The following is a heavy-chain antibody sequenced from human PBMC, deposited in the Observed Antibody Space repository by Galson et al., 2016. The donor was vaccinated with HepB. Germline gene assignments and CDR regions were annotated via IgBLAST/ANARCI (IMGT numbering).Heavy chain of an antibody. D-gene: IGHD3-22*01. CDR1: GGSVSRFY. CDR3: AREKLRFYSSDSSPYPDAVDI. Sequence: SETLSLTCSVSGGSVSRFYWSWIRQPPGKGLEWIGYFYYSGSTNYNPSLKSRVTISVDTSKNQFSLNLSSVTAADTAVYYCAREKLRFYSSDSSPYPDAVDIWGQGTMVTVSS. CDR2: FYYSGST. J-gene: IGHJ3*02. V-gene: IGHV4-59*02.